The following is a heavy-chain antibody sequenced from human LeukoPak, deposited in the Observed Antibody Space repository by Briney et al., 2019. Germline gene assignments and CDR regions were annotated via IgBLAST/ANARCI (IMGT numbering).Heavy chain of an antibody. CDR2: INPSGGST. CDR1: GYTFTSYY. Sequence: ASVKVSCKASGYTFTSYYMHWVRQAPGQGLEWMGIINPSGGSTSYAQKFQGRVTMTRDMSTSTVYMELSSLRSEDTAVYYCARTLWFGDHPSGNWFDLWGQGTLVTVSS. V-gene: IGHV1-46*01. D-gene: IGHD3-10*01. J-gene: IGHJ5*02. CDR3: ARTLWFGDHPSGNWFDL.